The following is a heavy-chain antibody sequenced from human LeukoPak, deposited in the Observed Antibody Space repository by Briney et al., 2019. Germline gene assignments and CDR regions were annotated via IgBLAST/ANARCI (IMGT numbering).Heavy chain of an antibody. Sequence: PGGSLRLSCAASGFTFTSYEMSWVRQAPGKGLEWISYISSSGYTTYYADSVKGRFTIFRDNSKNSVYLQMSSLRAEDTATYYCARPDHWGRGTLVTVSS. V-gene: IGHV3-48*03. CDR2: ISSSGYTT. CDR1: GFTFTSYE. J-gene: IGHJ4*02. D-gene: IGHD1-14*01. CDR3: ARPDH.